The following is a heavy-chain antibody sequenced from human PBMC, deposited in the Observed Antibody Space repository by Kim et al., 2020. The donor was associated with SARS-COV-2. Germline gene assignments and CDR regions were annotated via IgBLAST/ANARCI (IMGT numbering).Heavy chain of an antibody. V-gene: IGHV4-4*02. CDR2: IYHSGST. D-gene: IGHD3-22*01. J-gene: IGHJ4*02. CDR3: ATLNYYDSSGYTRFDY. Sequence: SETLSLTCAVSGGSISSSNWWSWVRQPPGKGLEWIGEIYHSGSTNYNPSLKSRVTISVDKSKNQFSLKLSSVTAADTAVYYCATLNYYDSSGYTRFDYWGQGTLVTVSS. CDR1: GGSISSSNW.